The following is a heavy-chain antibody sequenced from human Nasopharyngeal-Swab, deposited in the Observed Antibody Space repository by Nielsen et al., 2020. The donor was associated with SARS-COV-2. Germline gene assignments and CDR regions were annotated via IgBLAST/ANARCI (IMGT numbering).Heavy chain of an antibody. J-gene: IGHJ4*02. CDR2: ISVYNADT. CDR1: GYSFRSYG. V-gene: IGHV1-18*01. D-gene: IGHD3-3*01. CDR3: ARDIEEWLVVPSLSFDY. Sequence: ASVQVSCKASGYSFRSYGINWVRQAPGQGLEGMGWISVYNADTNYAQKLQGRVSMTTDTSTSTAYMELRSLRSDDTAVYYCARDIEEWLVVPSLSFDYWGQGTLVTVSS.